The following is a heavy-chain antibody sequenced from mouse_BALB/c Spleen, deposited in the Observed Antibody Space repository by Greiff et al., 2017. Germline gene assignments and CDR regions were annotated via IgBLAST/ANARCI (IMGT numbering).Heavy chain of an antibody. D-gene: IGHD4-1*01. CDR3: AKGVGREYFDY. J-gene: IGHJ2*01. CDR1: GFTFSSFG. CDR2: ISSGSSTI. V-gene: IGHV5-17*02. Sequence: EVQLVESGGGLVQPGGSRKLSCAASGFTFSSFGMHWVRQAPEKGLEWVAYISSGSSTIYYADTVKGRFTISRDNPKNTLFLQMTRLRSEDTAMYYCAKGVGREYFDYWGQGTTLTVSS.